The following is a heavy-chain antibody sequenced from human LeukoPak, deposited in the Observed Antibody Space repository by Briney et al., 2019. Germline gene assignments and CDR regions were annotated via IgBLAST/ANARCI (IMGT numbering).Heavy chain of an antibody. CDR2: INHSGST. D-gene: IGHD3-9*01. CDR1: GGSFSGYY. V-gene: IGHV4-34*01. Sequence: SETLSLTCAVYGGSFSGYYWSWIRQPPGKGLEWIGEINHSGSTNYNPSLKSRVTISVDTSKNQFSLKLSSVTDADTAVYYCATTYYDILTGYSYAFDIWGQGTMVTVSS. J-gene: IGHJ3*02. CDR3: ATTYYDILTGYSYAFDI.